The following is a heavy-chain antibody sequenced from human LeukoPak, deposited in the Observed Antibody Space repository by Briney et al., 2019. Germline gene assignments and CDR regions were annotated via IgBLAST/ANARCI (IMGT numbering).Heavy chain of an antibody. V-gene: IGHV1-24*01. CDR2: FDPEDGET. J-gene: IGHJ6*02. CDR1: GYTLTELS. Sequence: ASVKVSCKVSGYTLTELSMHWVRQAPGKGLEWMGGFDPEDGETIYAQKFQGRVTMTEDTSTDTAYMELGSLRSEDTAVYYCATPTTVTTHYYYGMDVWGQGTTVTVSS. D-gene: IGHD4-17*01. CDR3: ATPTTVTTHYYYGMDV.